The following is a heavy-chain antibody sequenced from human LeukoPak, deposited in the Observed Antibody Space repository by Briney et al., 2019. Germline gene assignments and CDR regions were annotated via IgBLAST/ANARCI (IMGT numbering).Heavy chain of an antibody. Sequence: ASVKVSCKASGYTFTSCGISWVRQAPGHGLEWMGWISAYNGDIDYAQKFQGRVTLTTDTSTSTAYMKLRSLKSDDTAMYYCARDLGVGEFDHWGQGTLVTVSS. CDR2: ISAYNGDI. CDR1: GYTFTSCG. D-gene: IGHD2-8*01. CDR3: ARDLGVGEFDH. V-gene: IGHV1-18*01. J-gene: IGHJ5*02.